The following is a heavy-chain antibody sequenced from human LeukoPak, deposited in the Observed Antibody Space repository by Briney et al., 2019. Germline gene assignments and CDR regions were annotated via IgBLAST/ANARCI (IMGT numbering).Heavy chain of an antibody. CDR2: IHASGDST. J-gene: IGHJ5*02. CDR3: AKARSITMVRGSPSDP. V-gene: IGHV3-23*01. Sequence: GGSLRLSCAASGFTFSRYAMSWVRQAPGKGLEWVSGIHASGDSTYYADSVKGRFTISRDNSKNTLYLYMNSLRAEDTAVYYCAKARSITMVRGSPSDPWGQGTLVTVSS. CDR1: GFTFSRYA. D-gene: IGHD3-10*01.